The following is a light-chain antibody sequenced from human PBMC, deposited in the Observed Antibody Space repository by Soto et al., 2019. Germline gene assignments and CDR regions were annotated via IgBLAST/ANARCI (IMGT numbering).Light chain of an antibody. CDR1: SSDVGGYNY. V-gene: IGLV2-14*01. J-gene: IGLJ2*01. CDR3: SSFTSSSTLV. CDR2: DVS. Sequence: QAVVTQPASVSGSPGQSITISCTGTSSDVGGYNYVSWYQQHPDKAPKLMIYDVSNRPSGVSNRFSGSKSGNTASLTISGLQAEDEADYYCSSFTSSSTLVFGGGTKLTVL.